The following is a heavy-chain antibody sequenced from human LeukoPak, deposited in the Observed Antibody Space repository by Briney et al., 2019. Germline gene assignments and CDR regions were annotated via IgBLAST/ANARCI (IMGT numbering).Heavy chain of an antibody. Sequence: GGSLRLSCAASGFTFSSYWMNWVCQAPGKGLVWVSRIASDGSSTTYADSVKGRSSISRDNAKNTLYLQMNSLRVEDTAVYYCARGRPHGNDYWGQGTLVTVSS. CDR2: IASDGSST. CDR1: GFTFSSYW. V-gene: IGHV3-74*01. CDR3: ARGRPHGNDY. J-gene: IGHJ4*02. D-gene: IGHD4-23*01.